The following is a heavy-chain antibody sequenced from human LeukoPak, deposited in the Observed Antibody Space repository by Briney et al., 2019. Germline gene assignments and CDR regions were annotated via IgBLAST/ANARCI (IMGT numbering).Heavy chain of an antibody. Sequence: GGSLRLSCAASGFTFSGHNMNWVRQAPGKGLEWVSAISGSGGSTYYADSVKGRFTISRDNSKNTLYLQMNSLRAEDTAVYYCAKDQGTIDFWSGYYSNWFDPWGQGTLVTVSS. CDR1: GFTFSGHN. CDR2: ISGSGGST. D-gene: IGHD3-3*01. V-gene: IGHV3-23*01. J-gene: IGHJ5*02. CDR3: AKDQGTIDFWSGYYSNWFDP.